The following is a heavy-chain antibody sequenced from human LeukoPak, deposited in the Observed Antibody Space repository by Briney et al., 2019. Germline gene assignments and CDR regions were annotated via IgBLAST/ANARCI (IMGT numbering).Heavy chain of an antibody. CDR1: GFTFSGSA. D-gene: IGHD3-10*01. J-gene: IGHJ4*02. V-gene: IGHV3-73*01. CDR2: IRSKADSYAT. Sequence: GGSLRLSCAASGFTFSGSAMHWVRQASGKGLEWVGRIRSKADSYATAYDASVKGRFTISRDDSKNTAYLQMYSLKTEGTALYYCARPGSGIASFDYWGQGTLVTVSS. CDR3: ARPGSGIASFDY.